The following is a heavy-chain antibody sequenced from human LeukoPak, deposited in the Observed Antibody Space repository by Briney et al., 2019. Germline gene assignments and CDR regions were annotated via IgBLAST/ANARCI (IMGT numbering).Heavy chain of an antibody. J-gene: IGHJ3*02. Sequence: VASVKVSCKASGYTFTSYYMHWVRQAPGQGLEWMGLINPSGGSTSYAQKFQGRVTMTRDTSTSTVYMELSSLRSEDTAVYYCARGSYDSSGYFTTHDAFDIWGQGTMVTVSS. V-gene: IGHV1-46*01. CDR2: INPSGGST. CDR1: GYTFTSYY. D-gene: IGHD3-22*01. CDR3: ARGSYDSSGYFTTHDAFDI.